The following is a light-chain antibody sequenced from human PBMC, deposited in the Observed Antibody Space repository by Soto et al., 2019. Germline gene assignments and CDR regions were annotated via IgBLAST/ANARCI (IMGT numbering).Light chain of an antibody. CDR2: DAS. CDR3: QQYSSSPET. Sequence: PSPGTVSLSQGERATPSLRASERLSSVYLAWYQQRPGQPPRLLIYDASTRATGIPARFSGSGSGTDFTLTISGLEPEDFAVYYCQQYSSSPETFGQGTKVDIK. J-gene: IGKJ1*01. CDR1: ERLSSVY. V-gene: IGKV3-20*01.